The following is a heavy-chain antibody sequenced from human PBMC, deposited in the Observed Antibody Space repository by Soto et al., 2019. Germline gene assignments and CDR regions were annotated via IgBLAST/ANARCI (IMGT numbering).Heavy chain of an antibody. CDR1: GFTVSNNY. Sequence: EVQLVESGGGLIQPGGSLRLSCAVSGFTVSNNYMSWVRQAPGKGLEGVSVIYSGGYTAYGDSVKGRFTISRDNSKNTIFLQRNTGGAADTAVYYWATGRGGGGYWGQGTLVTVSS. CDR2: IYSGGYT. J-gene: IGHJ4*02. V-gene: IGHV3-53*01. D-gene: IGHD3-10*01. CDR3: ATGRGGGGY.